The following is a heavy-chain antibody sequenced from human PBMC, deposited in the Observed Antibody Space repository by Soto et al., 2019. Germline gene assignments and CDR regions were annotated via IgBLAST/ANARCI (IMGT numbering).Heavy chain of an antibody. V-gene: IGHV4-30-4*01. CDR3: ARLFYPSWFYSSSWGHNWFDP. Sequence: SETLYLTCTVSGDSISSSNNYWSWIRQPPGEGLEWIGFISYSGTTSYSPSLKSRLAISLDTSKNQFSLSLSSVTAADTAVYYCARLFYPSWFYSSSWGHNWFDPWGQGTLVTVSS. J-gene: IGHJ5*02. D-gene: IGHD6-13*01. CDR1: GDSISSSNNY. CDR2: ISYSGTT.